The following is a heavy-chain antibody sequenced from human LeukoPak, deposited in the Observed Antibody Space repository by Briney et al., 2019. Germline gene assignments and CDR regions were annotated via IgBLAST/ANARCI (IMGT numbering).Heavy chain of an antibody. Sequence: GESLKISCKASGYTFTSYWIGWVRQMPGKGLEWMGIIYPGDSHTTYSPSFQVQVTISADKSISTAYLHWSSLKASDTAMYYCARLGPDSGLRDWGQGTLVTVSS. CDR1: GYTFTSYW. V-gene: IGHV5-51*01. D-gene: IGHD6-19*01. J-gene: IGHJ4*02. CDR2: IYPGDSHT. CDR3: ARLGPDSGLRD.